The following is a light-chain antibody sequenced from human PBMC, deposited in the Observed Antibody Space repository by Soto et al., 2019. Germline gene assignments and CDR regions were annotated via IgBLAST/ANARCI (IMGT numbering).Light chain of an antibody. J-gene: IGKJ5*01. CDR3: QQRSNWPT. Sequence: DIVLTQSPATLSLSPGERATLSCRASQSVSSYLAWYQQKPGQAPRLLIYDASNRATGIPARFSGSGSGTEFTLTISSLEPEDSALYYCQQRSNWPTFGQGTRLE. V-gene: IGKV3-11*01. CDR1: QSVSSY. CDR2: DAS.